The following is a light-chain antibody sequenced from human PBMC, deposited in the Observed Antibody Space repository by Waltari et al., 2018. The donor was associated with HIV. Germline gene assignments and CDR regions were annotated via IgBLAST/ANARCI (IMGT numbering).Light chain of an antibody. CDR1: SSNIGAGFD. CDR2: CNS. CDR3: QSYDRSLSGYVV. J-gene: IGLJ2*01. V-gene: IGLV1-40*01. Sequence: QSLLTQPPSVSGAPGQRVTISCTGSSSNIGAGFDVHWYQQIPGTVPKLLIYCNSNRPSGVPHRFSGSKSGTSASLAITGLHAEDEADYYCQSYDRSLSGYVVFGGGTKLTVL.